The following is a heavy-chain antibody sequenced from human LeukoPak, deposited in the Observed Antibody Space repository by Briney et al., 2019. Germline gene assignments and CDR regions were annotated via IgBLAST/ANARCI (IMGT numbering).Heavy chain of an antibody. V-gene: IGHV4-4*02. Sequence: SETLSLTCAVSGGSISSSNWWSWVRQPPGKGLEWIGEIYHSGSTNYNPSLKSRVTISVDKSKNQFSLKLSSVTAADTAVYYCAGGSYGPLLRSPFDYWGQGTLVTVSS. CDR2: IYHSGST. CDR1: GGSISSSNW. D-gene: IGHD3-16*01. CDR3: AGGSYGPLLRSPFDY. J-gene: IGHJ4*02.